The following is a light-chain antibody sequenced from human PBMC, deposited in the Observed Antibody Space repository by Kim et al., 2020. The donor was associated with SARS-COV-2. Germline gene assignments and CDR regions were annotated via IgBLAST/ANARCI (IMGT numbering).Light chain of an antibody. CDR3: NSRDSSGNFV. Sequence: SSELTQDPAVSVALGQTVRITCQGDSLRSYYASWYQQKPGQAPVLVIYGKNNRPSGIPDRFSGSSSGNTASLTITGAQGEDEADYYCNSRDSSGNFVFGGGTQLTVL. J-gene: IGLJ3*02. V-gene: IGLV3-19*01. CDR1: SLRSYY. CDR2: GKN.